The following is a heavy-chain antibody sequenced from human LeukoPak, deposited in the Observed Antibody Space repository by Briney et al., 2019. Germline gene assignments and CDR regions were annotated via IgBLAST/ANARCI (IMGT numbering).Heavy chain of an antibody. CDR2: MNPNSGNT. D-gene: IGHD3-16*02. Sequence: ASVKVSCNASGYTFTSYDINWVRQATGQGLEWMGWMNPNSGNTGYAQKFQGRVTMTRNTSISTAYMELSSLRSEQQAVYFCARGQVMITFGGVIVTDYYYMDVWGKGTTVTVSS. V-gene: IGHV1-8*01. CDR3: ARGQVMITFGGVIVTDYYYMDV. J-gene: IGHJ6*03. CDR1: GYTFTSYD.